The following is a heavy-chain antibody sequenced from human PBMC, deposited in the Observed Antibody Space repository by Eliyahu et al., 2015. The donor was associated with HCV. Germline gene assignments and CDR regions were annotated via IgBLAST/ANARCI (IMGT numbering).Heavy chain of an antibody. CDR1: GFTFSRYA. CDR3: AKDPSGWFRAFDI. D-gene: IGHD6-19*01. CDR2: ISEGGGNT. V-gene: IGHV3-23*01. Sequence: EVQLLESGGGLVQPGGSLRLSCAASGFTFSRYAMXWVRQXPGKGLEWVSSISEGGGNTYYADSVKGRFSISRDSSKSTVYLQMNSLRAEDTAIYYCAKDPSGWFRAFDIWGPGTVVSVSS. J-gene: IGHJ3*02.